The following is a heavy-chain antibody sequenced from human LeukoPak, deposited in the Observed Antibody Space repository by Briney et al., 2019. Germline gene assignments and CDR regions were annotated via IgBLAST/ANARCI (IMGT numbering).Heavy chain of an antibody. V-gene: IGHV4-39*07. CDR3: ARQIDSNWSDP. CDR2: IYYSGST. D-gene: IGHD3-22*01. J-gene: IGHJ5*02. CDR1: GGSISSSSYY. Sequence: SETLSLTCTVSGGSISSSSYYWGWIRQPPGKGLEWIGSIYYSGSTNYNPSLKSRVTISVDTSKNQFSLKLSSVTAADTAVYYCARQIDSNWSDPWGQGTLVTVSS.